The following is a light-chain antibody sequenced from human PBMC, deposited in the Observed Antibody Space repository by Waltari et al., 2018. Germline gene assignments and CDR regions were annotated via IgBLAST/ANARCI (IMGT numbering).Light chain of an antibody. J-gene: IGKJ1*01. CDR3: QKYGSLPAT. Sequence: EIVLTQSPGTLSLSPGERATLSCRASQSVRRFLAWYQQKPGQASRLLIYDASSRATGIPDRFSGSGFGTDFSLTISRLEPEDFAVYYCQKYGSLPATFGQGTKLEIK. V-gene: IGKV3-20*01. CDR1: QSVRRF. CDR2: DAS.